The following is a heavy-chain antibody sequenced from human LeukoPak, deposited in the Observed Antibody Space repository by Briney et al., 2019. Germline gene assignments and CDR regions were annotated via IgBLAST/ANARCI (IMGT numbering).Heavy chain of an antibody. J-gene: IGHJ4*02. CDR2: ISSSSSYI. D-gene: IGHD6-19*01. CDR1: GFTFSSYS. CDR3: ARGIAVAGTPYFDY. V-gene: IGHV3-21*01. Sequence: GGSLRLSCAASGFTFSSYSMNWVRQAPGKGLEWVSSISSSSSYIYYADSVKGRFTISRDNAKNSLYLQMSSLRAEDTAVYYCARGIAVAGTPYFDYWGQGTLVTVSS.